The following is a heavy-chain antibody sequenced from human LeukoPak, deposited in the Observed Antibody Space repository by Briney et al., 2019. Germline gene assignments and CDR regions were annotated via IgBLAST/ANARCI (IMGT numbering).Heavy chain of an antibody. Sequence: ASVKVSCKASGYTFTGYYMHWVRQAPGQGLEWMGWINPNSGGTNYAQKFQGRVTMTRDTSISTAYMELSRLRSDDTAVYYCAREADYVWGSYRYDAFDIWGQGTMVTVSS. CDR1: GYTFTGYY. D-gene: IGHD3-16*02. CDR2: INPNSGGT. J-gene: IGHJ3*02. CDR3: AREADYVWGSYRYDAFDI. V-gene: IGHV1-2*02.